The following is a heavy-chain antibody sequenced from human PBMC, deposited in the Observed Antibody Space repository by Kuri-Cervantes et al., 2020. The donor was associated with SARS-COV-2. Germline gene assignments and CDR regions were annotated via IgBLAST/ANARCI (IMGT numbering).Heavy chain of an antibody. Sequence: ASVKVSCKASGYTFTSYGISWVRQAPGQGLEWMGWISAYNGNTNYAQKLQGRVTMTTDTSTSTAYMELRSLRSDDTAVHYCARDLEGPYQLLYLIRDTYYFDYWGQGTLVTVSS. V-gene: IGHV1-18*01. D-gene: IGHD2-2*02. CDR1: GYTFTSYG. CDR2: ISAYNGNT. J-gene: IGHJ4*02. CDR3: ARDLEGPYQLLYLIRDTYYFDY.